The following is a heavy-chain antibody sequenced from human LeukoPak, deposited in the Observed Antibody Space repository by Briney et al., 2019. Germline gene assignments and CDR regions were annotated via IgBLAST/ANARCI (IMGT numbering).Heavy chain of an antibody. CDR1: GFTYTDYS. V-gene: IGHV3-23*01. CDR2: LGRTGVYK. Sequence: GGSLRLSCSASGFTYTDYSMSWVRQVPGKGLEWVSGLGRTGVYKYYADSVKGRFTISRDNSKDMVFLQMNSLRAEDTAIYYCVKDRPFRTCMPMDAWGQGTTV. J-gene: IGHJ6*02. CDR3: VKDRPFRTCMPMDA. D-gene: IGHD2-2*01.